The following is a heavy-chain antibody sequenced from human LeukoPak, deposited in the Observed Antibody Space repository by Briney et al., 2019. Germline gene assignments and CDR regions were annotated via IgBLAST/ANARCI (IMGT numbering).Heavy chain of an antibody. J-gene: IGHJ4*02. CDR3: ARGNCGGDCSLYYFDY. CDR2: INPNRGGT. V-gene: IGHV1-2*02. D-gene: IGHD2-21*02. CDR1: GYTFSAYY. Sequence: ASMKVSCKASGYTFSAYYMHWVRQAPGQGLEWMGWINPNRGGTNYAQKFQGRVTMTRDTSISTAYMELSRLRSDDTAVYYCARGNCGGDCSLYYFDYWGQGTLVTVSS.